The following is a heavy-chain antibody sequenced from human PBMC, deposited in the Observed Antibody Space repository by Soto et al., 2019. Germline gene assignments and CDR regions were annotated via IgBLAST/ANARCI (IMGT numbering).Heavy chain of an antibody. V-gene: IGHV3-21*04. CDR3: AKAGYCTGVSCYFYYFDS. CDR2: ISSSSSYI. D-gene: IGHD2-15*01. CDR1: GFTFSSYS. J-gene: IGHJ4*02. Sequence: SLRLSCAASGFTFSSYSIIWVRPAPGNGLKWVSSISSSSSYIYYADSVKGRFTISRDNSKNTLFLQMNSLSAEDTAVYFCAKAGYCTGVSCYFYYFDSWGQGTLVTVSS.